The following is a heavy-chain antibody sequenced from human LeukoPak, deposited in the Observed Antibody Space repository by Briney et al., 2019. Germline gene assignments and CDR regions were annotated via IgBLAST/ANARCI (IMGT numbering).Heavy chain of an antibody. J-gene: IGHJ6*03. CDR2: ISGSGGST. CDR3: AASTLGYCSGGSCYLYYYYMDV. CDR1: GFTFSSYA. D-gene: IGHD2-15*01. Sequence: GGSLRLSCAASGFTFSSYAMSWVRQAPGKGLEWASAISGSGGSTYYADSVKGRFTISRDNSKNTLYLQMNSLRAEDTAVYYCAASTLGYCSGGSCYLYYYYMDVWGKGTTVTISS. V-gene: IGHV3-23*01.